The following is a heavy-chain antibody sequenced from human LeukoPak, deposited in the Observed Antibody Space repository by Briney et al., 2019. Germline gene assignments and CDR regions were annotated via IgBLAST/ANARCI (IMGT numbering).Heavy chain of an antibody. CDR3: ARIDTYYYDSSGYYSAFDI. J-gene: IGHJ3*02. Sequence: GGSLRLSCAASGFTFSSYGMSWVRQAPGKGLEWVSGINWNGGSTGYADSVKGRFTISRDNAKNSLYLQMSSLRAEDTALYYCARIDTYYYDSSGYYSAFDIWGQGTIVTVSS. D-gene: IGHD3-22*01. V-gene: IGHV3-20*04. CDR2: INWNGGST. CDR1: GFTFSSYG.